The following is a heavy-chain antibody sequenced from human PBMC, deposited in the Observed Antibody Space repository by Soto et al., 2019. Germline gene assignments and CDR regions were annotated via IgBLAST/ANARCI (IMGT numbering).Heavy chain of an antibody. J-gene: IGHJ6*02. CDR2: IYYSGST. CDR1: GGSISSSSYY. CDR3: ARPKVTGRWYYGMDV. V-gene: IGHV4-39*01. Sequence: TSETLSLTCTVSGGSISSSSYYWGWIRQPPGKGLEWIGSIYYSGSTYYNPSLKSRVTISVDTSKNQFSLKLSSVTAADTAVYYCARPKVTGRWYYGMDVWGQGTTVTVSS. D-gene: IGHD2-15*01.